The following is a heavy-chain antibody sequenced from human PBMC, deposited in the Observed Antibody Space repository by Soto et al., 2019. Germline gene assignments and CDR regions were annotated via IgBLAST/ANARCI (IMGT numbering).Heavy chain of an antibody. CDR1: GGSFSGYY. J-gene: IGHJ6*03. Sequence: PSETLSLTCAVYGGSFSGYYWSWTRQPPGKGLEWIGEINHSGSTNYNPSLKSRVTISVDTSKNQFSLKLSSVTAADTAVYYCARERWDIVVVPAAQDYYYYMDVWGKGTTVTVSS. D-gene: IGHD2-2*01. CDR2: INHSGST. CDR3: ARERWDIVVVPAAQDYYYYMDV. V-gene: IGHV4-34*01.